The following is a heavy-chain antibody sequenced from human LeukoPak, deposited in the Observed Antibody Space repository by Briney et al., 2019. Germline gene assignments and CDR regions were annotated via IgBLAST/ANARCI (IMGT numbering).Heavy chain of an antibody. V-gene: IGHV3-7*03. J-gene: IGHJ4*02. D-gene: IGHD3-10*01. CDR1: GFIFSSSW. CDR2: IKQDGSEK. CDR3: ARVNYGSGSYEFDY. Sequence: GGSLRLSCAASGFIFSSSWMSWVRQAPGKGLEWVAYIKQDGSEKYYVDSVKGRFTISRDNAESSLYLQMNSLRAEDTALYHCARVNYGSGSYEFDYWGQGTLVTVSS.